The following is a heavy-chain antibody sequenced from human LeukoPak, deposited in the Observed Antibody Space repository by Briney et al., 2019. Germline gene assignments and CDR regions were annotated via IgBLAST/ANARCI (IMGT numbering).Heavy chain of an antibody. J-gene: IGHJ6*03. D-gene: IGHD6-19*01. CDR1: GYTFTVYY. CDR3: ARVAVYYYYYLDV. Sequence: GASVKVSCKASGYTFTVYYMHWVRQAPGQGLEWMGWINPNSGGTNYAQKFQGRVTMTRDTSISTAYMELSRLRSDDTAVYYCARVAVYYYYYLDVWGKGTTVTVSS. CDR2: INPNSGGT. V-gene: IGHV1-2*02.